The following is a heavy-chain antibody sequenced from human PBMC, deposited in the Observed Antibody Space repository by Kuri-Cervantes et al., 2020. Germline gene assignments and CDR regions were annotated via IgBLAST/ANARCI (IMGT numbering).Heavy chain of an antibody. CDR1: GDSVSSNSAA. Sequence: SETLSLTCAISGDSVSSNSAAWNWIRQSPSRGLEWLGRTYYRSKWYNDYAVSVKSRITINPDTSKNQFSLQLNSVTPEDTAVYYCARDRSYCSTTSCYIALYYYGMDVWGQGTTVTDSS. V-gene: IGHV6-1*01. CDR3: ARDRSYCSTTSCYIALYYYGMDV. J-gene: IGHJ6*02. D-gene: IGHD2-2*02. CDR2: TYYRSKWYN.